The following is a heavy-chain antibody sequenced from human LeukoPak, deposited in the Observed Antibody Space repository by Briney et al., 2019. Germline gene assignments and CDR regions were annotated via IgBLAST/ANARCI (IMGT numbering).Heavy chain of an antibody. Sequence: GGSLRLSCAASGFTVSSNTMSWVRQAPGKGLELVSVLYSDGRTYYADSVKGRFTISRDNSKNTLFLQMNSLRSEDTAVYYCLLATINSGLFHYWGQGTLVTVSS. J-gene: IGHJ4*02. D-gene: IGHD5-24*01. V-gene: IGHV3-53*01. CDR2: LYSDGRT. CDR1: GFTVSSNT. CDR3: LLATINSGLFHY.